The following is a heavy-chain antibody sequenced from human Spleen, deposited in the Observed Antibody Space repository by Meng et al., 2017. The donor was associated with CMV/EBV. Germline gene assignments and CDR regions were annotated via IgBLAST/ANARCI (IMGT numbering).Heavy chain of an antibody. CDR2: IHYSGST. Sequence: SETLSLTCTVSGGSVSSGSYYWSWIRQPPGKGLEWIGYIHYSGSTSYNPSLKSRVTISVDTSENQFSLKLSSVTAADTALYYCARTSGGSYFDYWGQGTLVTVSS. V-gene: IGHV4-61*01. CDR3: ARTSGGSYFDY. CDR1: GGSVSSGSYY. D-gene: IGHD2-8*02. J-gene: IGHJ4*02.